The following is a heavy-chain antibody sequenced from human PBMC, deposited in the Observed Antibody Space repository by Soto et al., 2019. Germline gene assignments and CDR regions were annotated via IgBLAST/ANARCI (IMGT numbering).Heavy chain of an antibody. V-gene: IGHV3-30-3*01. CDR2: ISYDGSNK. CDR1: GFTFSSYA. Sequence: QVQLVESGGGVVQPGRSLRLSCAASGFTFSSYAMHWVRQAPGKGLEWVAVISYDGSNKYYADSVKGRFTISRDNSKNTLYLQMNSLRAEDTAVYYCARECSSSWYGAGYYYYYGMDVWGQGTTVTVSS. D-gene: IGHD6-13*01. J-gene: IGHJ6*02. CDR3: ARECSSSWYGAGYYYYYGMDV.